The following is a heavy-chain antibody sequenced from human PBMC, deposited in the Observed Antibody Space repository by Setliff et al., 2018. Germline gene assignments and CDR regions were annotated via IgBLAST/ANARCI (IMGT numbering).Heavy chain of an antibody. D-gene: IGHD3-22*01. CDR2: IIPLFETT. CDR3: ARGGSDYYDSSGYYYYYYYGMDV. Sequence: ASVKVSCKASGGTFSSYAISWVRQAPGQGLEWMGRIIPLFETTNYVEKFQGRVTITADKSTSTAYMELRSLRSDDTAVYYCARGGSDYYDSSGYYYYYYYGMDVWGQGTTVTVSS. V-gene: IGHV1-69*06. CDR1: GGTFSSYA. J-gene: IGHJ6*02.